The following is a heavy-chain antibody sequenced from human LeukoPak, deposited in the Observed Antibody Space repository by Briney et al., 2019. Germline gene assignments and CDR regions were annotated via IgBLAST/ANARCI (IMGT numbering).Heavy chain of an antibody. J-gene: IGHJ4*02. Sequence: PGGSLRLSCAASGFTFSNYAMTWVRQAPGKGLEWVSAISATGGSTYYADSVKGRFTISRDSSKNTLYLQMNSLRAEDTALYYCAKSSVGGSYYPIDYWGQGTLITVSS. D-gene: IGHD1-26*01. V-gene: IGHV3-23*01. CDR3: AKSSVGGSYYPIDY. CDR2: ISATGGST. CDR1: GFTFSNYA.